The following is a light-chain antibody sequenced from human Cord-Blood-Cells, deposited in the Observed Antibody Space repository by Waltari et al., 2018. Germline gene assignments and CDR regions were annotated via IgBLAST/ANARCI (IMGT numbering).Light chain of an antibody. Sequence: IQMTQIPSSLSGSVRDRVTITCRASQSISSYLNWYQKKPGKAPKHLIYAASSLQSGVPSRFSGSGSGTEFALTISSLQPEDFATYYCHQSYSTPYTFGQGTKLEIK. CDR3: HQSYSTPYT. CDR1: QSISSY. CDR2: AAS. J-gene: IGKJ2*01. V-gene: IGKV1-39*01.